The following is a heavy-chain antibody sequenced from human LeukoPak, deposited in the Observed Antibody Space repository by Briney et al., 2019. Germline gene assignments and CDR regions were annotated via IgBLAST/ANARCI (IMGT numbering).Heavy chain of an antibody. Sequence: SETLSLTCTVSGGSVSSGSYYWSWIRQPPGKGLEWIGYIYYSGNTYYNPSLKSRVTISVDTSKNQFSLKLNSVTAADTAVYYCARMKEVGDYVDYWGQGTLVTVSS. CDR1: GGSVSSGSYY. D-gene: IGHD4-17*01. CDR3: ARMKEVGDYVDY. CDR2: IYYSGNT. V-gene: IGHV4-30-4*08. J-gene: IGHJ4*02.